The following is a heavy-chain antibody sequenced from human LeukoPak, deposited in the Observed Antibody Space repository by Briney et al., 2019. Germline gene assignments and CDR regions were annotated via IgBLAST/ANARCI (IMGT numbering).Heavy chain of an antibody. J-gene: IGHJ6*04. Sequence: PGGSLRLSCAASGFTFSSYSMNWVRQAPGKGLEWVSSISSSSSYIYYADSVKGRFTISRDNAKNSLYLQMNSLRAEDTAVYYCFSSIVVVPAAPVWGKGTTVTVSS. D-gene: IGHD2-2*01. CDR1: GFTFSSYS. CDR3: FSSIVVVPAAPV. CDR2: ISSSSSYI. V-gene: IGHV3-21*01.